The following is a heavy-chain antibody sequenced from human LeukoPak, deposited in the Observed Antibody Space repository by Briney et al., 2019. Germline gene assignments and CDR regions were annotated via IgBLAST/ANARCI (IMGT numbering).Heavy chain of an antibody. CDR1: GGSFSGYY. V-gene: IGHV4-34*01. D-gene: IGHD6-6*01. Sequence: SETLSLTCAVYGGSFSGYYWSWIGQPPGKGREGVGEINHSGSTNYNPSLKSGVTISVDTDKNQFSLKLSSVTAADTAVYYCAKEGEEITSSSYMDVWGKGTTVTVSS. CDR3: AKEGEEITSSSYMDV. CDR2: INHSGST. J-gene: IGHJ6*03.